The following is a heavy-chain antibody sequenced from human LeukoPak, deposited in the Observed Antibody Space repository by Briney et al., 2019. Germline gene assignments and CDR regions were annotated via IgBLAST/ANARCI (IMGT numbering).Heavy chain of an antibody. D-gene: IGHD4-23*01. Sequence: SETLSLTCTVSGDSISSYFWGWIRQPPGKGLEWIAYIYHTGSTNYNPSLKSRVTISSDTSKNQFSLELNSVTAADTAVYYCVRLSVVSPHRYFDLWGRGTLVTVSS. CDR3: VRLSVVSPHRYFDL. V-gene: IGHV4-59*08. J-gene: IGHJ2*01. CDR1: GDSISSYF. CDR2: IYHTGST.